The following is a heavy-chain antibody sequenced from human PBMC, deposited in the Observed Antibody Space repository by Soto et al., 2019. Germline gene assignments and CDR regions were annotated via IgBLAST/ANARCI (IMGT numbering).Heavy chain of an antibody. CDR3: ARDARTTVIPYYYYYGMDV. CDR1: GGSISTYY. J-gene: IGHJ6*02. CDR2: ISYSGST. Sequence: QVQLQESGPGLVKPSETLSLTCTVSGGSISTYYWSWIRQPPGKGLEWIGYISYSGSTNYNPSLPSRLIISVDTSKNQFSLKQRSVTAADTAVYYCARDARTTVIPYYYYYGMDVWGQGTTVTVSS. V-gene: IGHV4-59*01. D-gene: IGHD4-17*01.